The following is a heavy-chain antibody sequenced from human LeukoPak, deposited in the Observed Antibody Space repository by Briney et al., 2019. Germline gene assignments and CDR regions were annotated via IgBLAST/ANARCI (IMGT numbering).Heavy chain of an antibody. Sequence: SETLSLTCTVSGGSISSYYWSWIRQPPGKGLEWIGYIYYSGSTNYNPSLKSRVTVSVDTSKNQFSLKLSSVTAADTAVYYCASSPRYSGWYYFDYWGQGTLVTVSS. CDR3: ASSPRYSGWYYFDY. CDR2: IYYSGST. J-gene: IGHJ4*02. V-gene: IGHV4-59*01. D-gene: IGHD6-19*01. CDR1: GGSISSYY.